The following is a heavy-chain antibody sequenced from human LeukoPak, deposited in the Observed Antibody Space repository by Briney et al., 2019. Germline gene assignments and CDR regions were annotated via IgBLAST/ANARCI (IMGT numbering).Heavy chain of an antibody. CDR2: ISTSSTYI. Sequence: PGGSLRLSCAASGFTFSSYSMNWVRQAPGKGLEWVSSISTSSTYIYYADPVKGRFTISRDNAKNSLYLQMNSLRVEDTAVYYCARGWRTSWKYFDYWGQGTLVTVSS. J-gene: IGHJ4*02. V-gene: IGHV3-21*01. D-gene: IGHD2-2*01. CDR3: ARGWRTSWKYFDY. CDR1: GFTFSSYS.